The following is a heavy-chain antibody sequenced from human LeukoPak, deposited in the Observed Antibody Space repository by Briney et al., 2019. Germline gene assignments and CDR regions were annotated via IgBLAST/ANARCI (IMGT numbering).Heavy chain of an antibody. D-gene: IGHD2-2*01. Sequence: GASVKVSCKASGGTFSSYAISWVRQAPGQGLEWMGRIIPIFGIANYAQKFQGRVTITADKSTSTAYMELSSLRSEDTAVYYCARTYCSGTSCPEGDWGQGTLVTVSS. J-gene: IGHJ4*02. V-gene: IGHV1-69*04. CDR3: ARTYCSGTSCPEGD. CDR1: GGTFSSYA. CDR2: IIPIFGIA.